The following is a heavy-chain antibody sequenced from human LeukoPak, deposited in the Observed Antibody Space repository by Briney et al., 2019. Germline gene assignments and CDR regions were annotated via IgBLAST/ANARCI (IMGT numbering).Heavy chain of an antibody. J-gene: IGHJ3*02. CDR3: ITGVRQLWFNDAFDI. Sequence: PGGSLRLSCAASGFTFSNAWMSWVRQAPGKGLEWVGRIKSKTDGGTTDYAAPVKGRFTISRDDSKNTLYLQMNSLKTEDTAVYYCITGVRQLWFNDAFDIWGQGTMVTVSS. V-gene: IGHV3-15*01. CDR1: GFTFSNAW. CDR2: IKSKTDGGTT. D-gene: IGHD5-18*01.